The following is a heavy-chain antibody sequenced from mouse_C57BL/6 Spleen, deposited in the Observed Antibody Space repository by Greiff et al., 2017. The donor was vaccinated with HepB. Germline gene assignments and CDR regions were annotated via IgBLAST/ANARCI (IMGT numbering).Heavy chain of an antibody. J-gene: IGHJ1*03. CDR1: GYTFTSYW. D-gene: IGHD2-2*01. V-gene: IGHV1-59*01. CDR2: IDPSDSYT. Sequence: VQLQQPGAELVRPGTSVKLSCKASGYTFTSYWMHWVKQRPGQGLEWIGVIDPSDSYTNYNQKFKGKATLTVDTSSSTAYMQLSSLTSEDSAVYYCARSTMVTRYFDVWGTGTTVTVSS. CDR3: ARSTMVTRYFDV.